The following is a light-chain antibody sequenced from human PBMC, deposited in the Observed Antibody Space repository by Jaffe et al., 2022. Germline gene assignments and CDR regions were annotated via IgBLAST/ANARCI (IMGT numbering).Light chain of an antibody. J-gene: IGKJ4*01. CDR3: QQYHSPPLT. CDR2: WAS. CDR1: QSLLYSSNNKNY. Sequence: DIVMTQSPDSLAVSLGERATINCKSSQSLLYSSNNKNYLAWYQQKSGQPPKLLMYWASTRESGVPDRFTGSGSGTDFSLTINNLQSEDVAVYYCQQYHSPPLTFGGGTKVEIK. V-gene: IGKV4-1*01.